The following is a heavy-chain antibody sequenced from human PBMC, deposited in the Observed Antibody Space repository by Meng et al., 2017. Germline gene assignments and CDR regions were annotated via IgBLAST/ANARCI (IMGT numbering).Heavy chain of an antibody. V-gene: IGHV4-59*01. CDR2: IYYSGST. J-gene: IGHJ3*02. D-gene: IGHD4/OR15-4a*01. Sequence: GSLRLSCTVSGGSISSYYWSWIRQPPGKGLEWIGYIYYSGSTNYNPSLKSRVTISVDTSKNQFSLKLSSVTVAGTAVYYCARVIYYDARSAFDIWGQGTMVTVSS. CDR3: ARVIYYDARSAFDI. CDR1: GGSISSYY.